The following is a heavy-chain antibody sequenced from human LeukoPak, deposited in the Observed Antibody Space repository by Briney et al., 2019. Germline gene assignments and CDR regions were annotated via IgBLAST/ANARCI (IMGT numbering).Heavy chain of an antibody. Sequence: PGGSLRLSCAASGFTFSNYWINWVRQAPGKGLEWVANIKQDESEKYYVDSVKGRFTISRDNAKNSVYLQMNSLRAEDTAVYYCARERVPSRYFDYWGQGTLVTVSS. CDR2: IKQDESEK. CDR1: GFTFSNYW. V-gene: IGHV3-7*01. CDR3: ARERVPSRYFDY. J-gene: IGHJ4*02.